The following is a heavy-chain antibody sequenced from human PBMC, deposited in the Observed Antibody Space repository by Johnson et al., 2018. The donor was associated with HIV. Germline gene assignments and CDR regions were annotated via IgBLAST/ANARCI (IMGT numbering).Heavy chain of an antibody. CDR1: GLTFSSYA. D-gene: IGHD1-26*01. CDR3: AKVQGSYAPPLDAFDI. J-gene: IGHJ3*02. V-gene: IGHV3-23*01. CDR2: ISGSGGST. Sequence: VQLLESGGGLVQPGGSLRLSCAASGLTFSSYAMSWVRQAPGKGLEWVSAISGSGGSTYYADSVKGRFTISRDNSKNTLYLQMNSLRAEDTAVYYCAKVQGSYAPPLDAFDIWGQGTMVTVSS.